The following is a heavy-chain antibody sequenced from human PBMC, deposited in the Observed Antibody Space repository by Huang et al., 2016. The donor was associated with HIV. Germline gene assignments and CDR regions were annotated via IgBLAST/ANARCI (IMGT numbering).Heavy chain of an antibody. Sequence: QLQLQESGPGLVRPSETLSLTCSVSGVSVTSGYYYWGWLGQPPGKGLEWIASVFYVGNTFYTPTLKDRASMAGDTSKTRCSLNMSSVTAADTAVYFCARLPCDYVWGTQRQTALDERDVWGQGTMVTVSS. CDR2: VFYVGNT. CDR3: ARLPCDYVWGTQRQTALDERDV. V-gene: IGHV4-39*01. D-gene: IGHD3-16*01. CDR1: GVSVTSGYYY. J-gene: IGHJ3*01.